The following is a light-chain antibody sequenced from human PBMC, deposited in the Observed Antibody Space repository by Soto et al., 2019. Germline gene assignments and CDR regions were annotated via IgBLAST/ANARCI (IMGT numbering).Light chain of an antibody. CDR3: MHRIEFPYT. J-gene: IGKJ2*01. Sequence: DIVMTQTPPSLPVTPGEPASISCRSSQSLLNTYDGNTYLDWYLQKPVQSPQVLIYTLYYRASGVPDRFSGSGSGTDFTLKISRVEAEDVGVYYCMHRIEFPYTFGQGTKLEI. CDR1: QSLLNTYDGNTY. CDR2: TLY. V-gene: IGKV2-40*01.